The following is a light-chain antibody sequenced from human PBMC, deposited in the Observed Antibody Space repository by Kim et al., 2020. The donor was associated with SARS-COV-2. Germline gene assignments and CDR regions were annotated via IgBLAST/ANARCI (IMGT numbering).Light chain of an antibody. V-gene: IGLV1-44*01. J-gene: IGLJ3*02. Sequence: GQTVTLSCSGSSSNIGTNTVSWYRQLPGTAPNLVIYNGNRRSSGVPDRFSASKSGNSASLAISGLQSDDEADYYCATTDDSLNGVVFGGGTQLTVL. CDR1: SSNIGTNT. CDR2: NGN. CDR3: ATTDDSLNGVV.